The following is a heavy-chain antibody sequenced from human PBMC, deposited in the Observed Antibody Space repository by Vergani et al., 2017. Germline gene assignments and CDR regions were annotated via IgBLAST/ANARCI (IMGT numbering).Heavy chain of an antibody. CDR2: IDYSGST. Sequence: QVQLQESGPGLVKPSQTLYLTCTVSGGSISSGGYYWIWIRQHPGKGLEWIGYIDYSGSTYYNPSLKSRVTISVDTSKNQFSLKLSSVTAAATAVYYCVRVGIAAAGTHPFAYWSQGTLVTVSS. CDR3: VRVGIAAAGTHPFAY. CDR1: GGSISSGGYY. D-gene: IGHD6-13*01. J-gene: IGHJ4*02. V-gene: IGHV4-31*03.